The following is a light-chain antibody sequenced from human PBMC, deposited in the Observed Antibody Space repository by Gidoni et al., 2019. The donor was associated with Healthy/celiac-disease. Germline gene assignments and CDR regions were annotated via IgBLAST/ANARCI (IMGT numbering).Light chain of an antibody. Sequence: EIVLTQSPCTLSLSPGERATLSCRASQSVSSSYLAWYQQKPGQAPRLLIYGASSRATGIPDRFSGSGSGTDFTLTISRLEPEDFAVYYCQQYGSSPQYTFXQXTKLEIK. V-gene: IGKV3-20*01. J-gene: IGKJ2*01. CDR3: QQYGSSPQYT. CDR2: GAS. CDR1: QSVSSSY.